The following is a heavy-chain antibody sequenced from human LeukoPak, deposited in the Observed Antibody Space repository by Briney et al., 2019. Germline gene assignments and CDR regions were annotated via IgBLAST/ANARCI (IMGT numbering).Heavy chain of an antibody. CDR3: AKALRIAARARDWFDP. CDR1: GFTFSSYG. V-gene: IGHV3-33*06. D-gene: IGHD6-6*01. CDR2: IWYDGSNK. Sequence: GRSLRLSCAASGFTFSSYGMHWVRQAPGKGLEWVAVIWYDGSNKYYADSVKGRFTISRDNSKNTLYLQMNSLRAEDTAVYYCAKALRIAARARDWFDPWGQGTLVTVSS. J-gene: IGHJ5*02.